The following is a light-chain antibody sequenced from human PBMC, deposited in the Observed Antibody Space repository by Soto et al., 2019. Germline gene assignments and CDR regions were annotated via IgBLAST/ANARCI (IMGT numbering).Light chain of an antibody. CDR2: EVT. CDR3: SSYATRSTLQA. J-gene: IGLJ1*01. CDR1: GSDLGSYNY. Sequence: QSVLTQPASVSGSPGQSITISCTGAGSDLGSYNYVSWYQQYPGRAPKLILYEVTNRPSGVSDRFSGSKSGNTASLTISGLQAEDEADYYCSSYATRSTLQAFGTGTKVTV. V-gene: IGLV2-14*01.